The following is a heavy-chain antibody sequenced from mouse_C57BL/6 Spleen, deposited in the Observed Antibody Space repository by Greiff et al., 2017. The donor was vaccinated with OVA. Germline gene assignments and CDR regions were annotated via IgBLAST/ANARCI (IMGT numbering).Heavy chain of an antibody. Sequence: EVQLQESGPELVKPGASVKIPCKASGYTFTDYNMDWVKQSHGKSLEWIGDINPNNGGTIYNQKFKGKATLTVDKSSSTAYMELRSLTSEDTAVYYCARGTYGNSTGYFDYWGQGTTLTVSS. V-gene: IGHV1-18*01. CDR1: GYTFTDYN. CDR3: ARGTYGNSTGYFDY. CDR2: INPNNGGT. J-gene: IGHJ2*01. D-gene: IGHD2-1*01.